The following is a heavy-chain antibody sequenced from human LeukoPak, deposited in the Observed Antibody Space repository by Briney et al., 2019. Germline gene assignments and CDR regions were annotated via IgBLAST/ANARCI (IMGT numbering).Heavy chain of an antibody. CDR2: IIPIFGTA. V-gene: IGHV1-69*13. J-gene: IGHJ4*02. CDR1: GGTFSSYA. CDR3: ASSDDTYETHDY. D-gene: IGHD3-22*01. Sequence: GASVKVSCKASGGTFSSYAISWVRQAPGQGLEWMGGIIPIFGTANYEQKFQGRVTITADESTSTAYMELSSLRSEDTAVYYCASSDDTYETHDYWGQGTLVTVSS.